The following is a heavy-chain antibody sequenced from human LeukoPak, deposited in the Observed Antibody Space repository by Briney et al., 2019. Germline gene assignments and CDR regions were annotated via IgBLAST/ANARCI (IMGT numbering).Heavy chain of an antibody. Sequence: ASVKVSCKASGYTFTNYYMHWVRQAPGQGLEWMGIIIPSGGGTTYAQRFQGRVTMTRDTSTSTVNMELTSLRSEDTAVYYCARVTMLRGVVGTNGMDIWGQGTTVTVSS. CDR3: ARVTMLRGVVGTNGMDI. V-gene: IGHV1-46*01. CDR2: IIPSGGGT. CDR1: GYTFTNYY. D-gene: IGHD3-10*01. J-gene: IGHJ6*02.